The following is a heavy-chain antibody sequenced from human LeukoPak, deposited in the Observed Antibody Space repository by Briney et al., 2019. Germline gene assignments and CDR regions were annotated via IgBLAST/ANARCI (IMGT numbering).Heavy chain of an antibody. Sequence: GASVKVSCKASGYTFTSYGISWVRQAPGQGLEWMGWISAYNGNTNYAQKLQGRVTMTTDTSTSTAYMELRSLRSDDTAVYYCALWVVEMATAVGAFDIWGQGTMVTVSS. CDR1: GYTFTSYG. D-gene: IGHD5-24*01. CDR3: ALWVVEMATAVGAFDI. V-gene: IGHV1-18*01. J-gene: IGHJ3*02. CDR2: ISAYNGNT.